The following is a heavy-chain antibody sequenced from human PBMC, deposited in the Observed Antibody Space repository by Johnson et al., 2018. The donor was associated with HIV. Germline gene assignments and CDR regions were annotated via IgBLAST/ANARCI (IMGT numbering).Heavy chain of an antibody. D-gene: IGHD6-13*01. Sequence: QVQLVESGGGVVQPGRSLRLACAASAFTFSNYAMHWVRQAPGKGLEWVAVISYDGSSKYYADSVKGRFTISRDNAKNSLYLQMNSLRAEDTAVYYCARDRRGHLSWSSDAFDIWGQGTMVTVSS. CDR3: ARDRRGHLSWSSDAFDI. CDR1: AFTFSNYA. J-gene: IGHJ3*02. CDR2: ISYDGSSK. V-gene: IGHV3-30-3*01.